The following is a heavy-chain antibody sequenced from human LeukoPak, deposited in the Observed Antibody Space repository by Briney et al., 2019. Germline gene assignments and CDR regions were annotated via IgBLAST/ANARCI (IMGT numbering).Heavy chain of an antibody. CDR2: SGSGGNT. CDR1: GFTFSNYA. V-gene: IGHV3-23*01. CDR3: ASMGATWQFTS. D-gene: IGHD1-26*01. J-gene: IGHJ5*02. Sequence: WGSLRLSCAASGFTFSNYAISWVRQASCKGLEWVSASGSGGNTYYADSVKGRFTISRDNSKNTLYLQMNSLRAEDTAVYYCASMGATWQFTSWGQGTLVTVSS.